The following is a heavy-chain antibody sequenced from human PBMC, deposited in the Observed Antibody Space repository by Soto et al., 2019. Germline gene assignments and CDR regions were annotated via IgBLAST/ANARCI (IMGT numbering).Heavy chain of an antibody. V-gene: IGHV1-3*01. CDR1: GYSFTSYA. J-gene: IGHJ6*02. CDR3: ASITPPLRITIFGVVSGMDV. D-gene: IGHD3-3*01. Sequence: GASVKVSCKASGYSFTSYAIHWMRQAPGQRLEWMGWINAGNGNTKVPQKFQGRVTFTRDTSASTVYMEVSSLRSEDTAVYYCASITPPLRITIFGVVSGMDVWG. CDR2: INAGNGNT.